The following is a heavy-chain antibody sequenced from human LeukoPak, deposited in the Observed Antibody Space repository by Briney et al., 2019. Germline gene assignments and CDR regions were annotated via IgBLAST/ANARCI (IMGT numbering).Heavy chain of an antibody. CDR3: ARHERLYYYMDV. V-gene: IGHV4-39*01. CDR2: IYYSGST. CDR1: GGPISSNSYY. Sequence: SSETLSLTCTVSGGPISSNSYYWGWIRQPPGKGLEWIGSIYYSGSTYYNPSLKSRVTISVDTSKNQFSLKLSSVTAADTAVYYCARHERLYYYMDVWGKGTTVTVSS. J-gene: IGHJ6*03.